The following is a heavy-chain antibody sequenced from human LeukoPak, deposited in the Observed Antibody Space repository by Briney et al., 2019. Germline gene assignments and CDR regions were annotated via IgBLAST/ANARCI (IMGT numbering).Heavy chain of an antibody. CDR3: ARVSRYYGSGSYYPNYYYYGMDV. D-gene: IGHD3-10*01. V-gene: IGHV4-4*07. CDR1: GGSISSYY. J-gene: IGHJ6*02. CDR2: IYTSGST. Sequence: PSETLSLTCTVSGGSISSYYWSWIRQPAGKGLEWIGRIYTSGSTNYNPSLKSRVTMSVDTSKNQFSLKLSSVTAADTAVYYCARVSRYYGSGSYYPNYYYYGMDVWGQGTTVTVSS.